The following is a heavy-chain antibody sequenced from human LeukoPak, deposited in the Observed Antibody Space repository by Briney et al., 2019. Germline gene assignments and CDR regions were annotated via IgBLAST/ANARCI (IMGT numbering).Heavy chain of an antibody. D-gene: IGHD5-24*01. CDR1: GGTFSSYA. CDR3: ARQLGSDAFDI. V-gene: IGHV1-69*13. Sequence: SVKVSCKASGGTFSSYAISWVRQAPGQGLEWMGGIIPIFGTANYAQKFQGRVTITADESTSTAYLQWSSLKASDTAMYYCARQLGSDAFDIWGQGTMVTVSS. CDR2: IIPIFGTA. J-gene: IGHJ3*02.